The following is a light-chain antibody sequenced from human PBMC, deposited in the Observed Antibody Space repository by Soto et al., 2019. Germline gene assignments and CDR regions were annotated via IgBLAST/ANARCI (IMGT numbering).Light chain of an antibody. CDR3: QQYYSYPYT. CDR2: DAL. CDR1: QIIGSS. V-gene: IGKV1-5*01. J-gene: IGKJ2*01. Sequence: DIQMTQSPSTRSASLGDRVTITCRDSQIIGSSLAWYQHKPGKAPKLLIYDALTLQSGVPSRYSGSESGTEFTFTISSLQPGDSATYYCQQYYSYPYTFGQGTKLEI.